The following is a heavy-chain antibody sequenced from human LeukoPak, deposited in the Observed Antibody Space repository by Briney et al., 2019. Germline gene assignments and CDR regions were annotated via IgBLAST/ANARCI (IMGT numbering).Heavy chain of an antibody. CDR3: ARYDFILISYFDL. V-gene: IGHV3-9*01. CDR2: ISWNSGII. D-gene: IGHD3-3*01. Sequence: SLRLSCAASGFNFEDFAVHWVRQVPGKGLEWASGISWNSGIIGSADSVQGRFTISRDNSKNTLYLQMNSLRAEDTAVYHCARYDFILISYFDLWGRGALVTVSS. J-gene: IGHJ2*01. CDR1: GFNFEDFA.